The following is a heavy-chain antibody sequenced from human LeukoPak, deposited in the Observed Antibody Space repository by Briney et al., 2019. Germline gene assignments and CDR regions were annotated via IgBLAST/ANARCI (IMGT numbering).Heavy chain of an antibody. CDR1: GGSISSYH. D-gene: IGHD5-12*01. Sequence: TSETLSLTCTVSGGSISSYHWSWIRQPPGKRLQWIGFIYSSGSTNYNPSLKSRVTISLDTSKNQFSLRVSSVTSADTAVYYCARGNSGYDYAFDIWGQGTMVTVSS. V-gene: IGHV4-59*01. CDR2: IYSSGST. CDR3: ARGNSGYDYAFDI. J-gene: IGHJ3*02.